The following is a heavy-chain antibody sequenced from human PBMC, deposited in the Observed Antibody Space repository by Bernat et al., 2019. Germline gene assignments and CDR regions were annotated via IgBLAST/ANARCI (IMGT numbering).Heavy chain of an antibody. CDR1: GGSISSYY. Sequence: QVQLQESGPGLVKPSETLSLTCTVSGGSISSYYWSWIRQPPGKGLEWIGYIYYSGSTNYNPSLKSRVTISVDTSKNQFSLKLSSVTAADTAVYYCARDNEGPAGRNKWPDWFDPWGQGTLVTVSS. CDR2: IYYSGST. J-gene: IGHJ5*02. D-gene: IGHD2-2*01. V-gene: IGHV4-59*01. CDR3: ARDNEGPAGRNKWPDWFDP.